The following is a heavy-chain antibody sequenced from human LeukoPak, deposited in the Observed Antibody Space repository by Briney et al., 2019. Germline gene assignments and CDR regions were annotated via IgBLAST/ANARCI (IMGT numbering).Heavy chain of an antibody. J-gene: IGHJ6*02. D-gene: IGHD1-26*01. Sequence: GGSLRLSCAASGFTFSSYAMSWVRQAPGKGLEWVSAISRSGGSTYYADSVKGRFTISRDNSKNTLYLQMNSLRAEDTAVYYCAKGPVGATISTYYYGMDVWGQGTTATVSS. CDR2: ISRSGGST. CDR1: GFTFSSYA. V-gene: IGHV3-23*01. CDR3: AKGPVGATISTYYYGMDV.